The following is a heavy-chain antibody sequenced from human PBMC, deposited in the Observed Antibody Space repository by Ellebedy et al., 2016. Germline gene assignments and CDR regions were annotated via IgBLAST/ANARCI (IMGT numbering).Heavy chain of an antibody. CDR2: IKEDGTRT. D-gene: IGHD2-15*01. V-gene: IGHV3-7*01. CDR1: EFTFRSYW. Sequence: GGSLRLSCAASEFTFRSYWMSWVRQAPGKGLEWVANIKEDGTRTYYVDSVKGRFTISRDNARNSLFLQMSRLRADDTAVYYCARDEGLLRYWGQGTLVTVSS. CDR3: ARDEGLLRY. J-gene: IGHJ4*02.